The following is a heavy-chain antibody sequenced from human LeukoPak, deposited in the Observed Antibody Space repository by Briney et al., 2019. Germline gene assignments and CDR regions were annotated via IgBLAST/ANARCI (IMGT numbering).Heavy chain of an antibody. D-gene: IGHD4-17*01. CDR1: GFTFSSYA. Sequence: GGSLRLSCAASGFTFSSYAMSWVRQAPGKGLEWVSAISGSGGSTYYADSVKGRFTISRDNSKNTLYLQMNSLRAEDTAVYYCAKDVNSRLRGVYFDYWGQGTLVTVPS. J-gene: IGHJ4*02. V-gene: IGHV3-23*01. CDR3: AKDVNSRLRGVYFDY. CDR2: ISGSGGST.